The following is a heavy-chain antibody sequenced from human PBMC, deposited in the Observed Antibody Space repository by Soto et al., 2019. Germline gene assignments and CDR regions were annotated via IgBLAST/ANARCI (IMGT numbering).Heavy chain of an antibody. D-gene: IGHD3-16*01. CDR1: GFTFSSYA. CDR3: ARDRSSSFWGLLPKLDAIDI. CDR2: IAYDGSKK. Sequence: QVQLGESGGGVVQPGRSLRLSCAASGFTFSSYAIHWVRQAPVKGLEWVAVIAYDGSKKYYADSVKGRFTISRDNSKNTLYLQMNSLRPEDTAVYYCARDRSSSFWGLLPKLDAIDIWGQGTMVTVS. V-gene: IGHV3-30-3*01. J-gene: IGHJ3*02.